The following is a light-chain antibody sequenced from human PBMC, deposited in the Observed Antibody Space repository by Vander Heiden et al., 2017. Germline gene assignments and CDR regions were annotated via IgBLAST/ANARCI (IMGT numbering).Light chain of an antibody. CDR3: SSYTSSNTLI. V-gene: IGLV2-14*01. CDR2: EVS. CDR1: GSDIGGYNY. Sequence: QSALTQPASVSGSPGQSITISCTGTGSDIGGYNYVSWYQQHPGKAPKLMMYEVSTRPSGVSNRFSGSKSGNTASLTISGLQAEDEADYYCSSYTSSNTLIFGTGTKVTVL. J-gene: IGLJ1*01.